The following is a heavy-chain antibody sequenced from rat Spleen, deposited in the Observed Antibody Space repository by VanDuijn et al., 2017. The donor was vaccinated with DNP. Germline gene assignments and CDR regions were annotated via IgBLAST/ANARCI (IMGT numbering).Heavy chain of an antibody. D-gene: IGHD1-11*01. V-gene: IGHV2-8*01. J-gene: IGHJ3*01. Sequence: VQLTESGPGLVQPSETLSLTCTVSGFSLTGYSVYWVRQPSGKGLEWMGRMRYNGDTSYNSALKSRLSISRDTSKSQVFLKMNSLQTEDTAIYFCTRDRPNYGGYSDIWFAYWGQGTLVTVSS. CDR3: TRDRPNYGGYSDIWFAY. CDR2: MRYNGDT. CDR1: GFSLTGYS.